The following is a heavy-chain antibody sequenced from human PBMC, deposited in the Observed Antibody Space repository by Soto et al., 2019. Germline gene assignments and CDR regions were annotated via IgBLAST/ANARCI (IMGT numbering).Heavy chain of an antibody. D-gene: IGHD5-12*01. Sequence: QITLKESGPTLVKPTQTLTLTCTFSGFSLSTSGVGVGWIRQPPGKALEWLALIYWDDDKRYSPSLKSRLTITKDTATNQVVLTMTTMDPVDTATHYCAHSRRLSGYEYYYYYYAMDVWGQGTTVTVSS. J-gene: IGHJ6*02. V-gene: IGHV2-5*02. CDR1: GFSLSTSGVG. CDR2: IYWDDDK. CDR3: AHSRRLSGYEYYYYYYAMDV.